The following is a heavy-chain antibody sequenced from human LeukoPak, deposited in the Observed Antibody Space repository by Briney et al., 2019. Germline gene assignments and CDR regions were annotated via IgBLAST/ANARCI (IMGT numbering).Heavy chain of an antibody. J-gene: IGHJ4*02. D-gene: IGHD3-10*01. CDR1: GFTFSSYW. V-gene: IGHV3-7*01. CDR3: ARARDNITMVRGVIIPTFDY. Sequence: PGGSLRLSCAASGFTFSSYWMSWVRQAPGKGLEWVANIKQDGSEKYYVDSVKGRFTISRDNAKNSLYLQMNSLRAEDTAVYYCARARDNITMVRGVIIPTFDYWGQGTLVTVSS. CDR2: IKQDGSEK.